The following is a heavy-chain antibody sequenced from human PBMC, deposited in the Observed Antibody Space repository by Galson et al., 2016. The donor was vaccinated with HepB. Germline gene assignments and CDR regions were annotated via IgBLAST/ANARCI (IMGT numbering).Heavy chain of an antibody. CDR2: ISGVGGTT. Sequence: SLRLSCAASGFTFSSHTMRWVRQAPGEGLEWVASISGVGGTTYYADSMEGRFTVSRDDSKNMLFLQMENLRVGDTAIYYCAKGVRPTKTTGLHCWGQGTLVTVSS. J-gene: IGHJ4*02. D-gene: IGHD1-1*01. CDR1: GFTFSSHT. V-gene: IGHV3-23*01. CDR3: AKGVRPTKTTGLHC.